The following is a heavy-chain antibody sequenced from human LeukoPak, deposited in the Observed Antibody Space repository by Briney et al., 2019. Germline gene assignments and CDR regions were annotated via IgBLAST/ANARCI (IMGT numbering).Heavy chain of an antibody. J-gene: IGHJ4*02. CDR3: ARDPSAGTEIYFDY. D-gene: IGHD6-13*01. V-gene: IGHV1-2*02. CDR2: INPNSGGT. CDR1: GYTFTGYY. Sequence: ASVEVSCKASGYTFTGYYMHWVRQAPGQGLEWMGWINPNSGGTNYAQKFQGRVTMTRDTSISTAYMELSRLRSDDTAVYYCARDPSAGTEIYFDYWGQGTLVTVSS.